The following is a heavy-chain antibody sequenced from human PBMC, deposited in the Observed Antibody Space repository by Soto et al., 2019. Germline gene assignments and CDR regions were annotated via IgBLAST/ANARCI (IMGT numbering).Heavy chain of an antibody. V-gene: IGHV3-23*01. CDR1: GFTFSRYA. Sequence: GGSLRLYCAASGFTFSRYAMIWVRQAPGKGLEWVSAISGSGGSTYYADSVKGRFTISRDNSKNTLYLQMNSLSAEDTAVYYCASVLVGASAPYGFDVRGQGTAVIVYS. CDR2: ISGSGGST. D-gene: IGHD1-26*01. J-gene: IGHJ6*02. CDR3: ASVLVGASAPYGFDV.